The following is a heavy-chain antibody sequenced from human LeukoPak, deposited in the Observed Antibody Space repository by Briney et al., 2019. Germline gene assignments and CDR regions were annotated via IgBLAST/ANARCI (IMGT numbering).Heavy chain of an antibody. CDR2: IYISGRP. D-gene: IGHD2-2*01. J-gene: IGHJ5*02. CDR3: ARDLVVPAAIDRGKNWFDP. V-gene: IGHV4-4*07. Sequence: PSESLSLTRTVSVGSISSYYWSWIRAPAGKGLEWIGRIYISGRPNYNPSPKSRVTMSLDTSKNQFSLKLSSVTAADTAVYDCARDLVVPAAIDRGKNWFDPWGQGTLVTVSS. CDR1: VGSISSYY.